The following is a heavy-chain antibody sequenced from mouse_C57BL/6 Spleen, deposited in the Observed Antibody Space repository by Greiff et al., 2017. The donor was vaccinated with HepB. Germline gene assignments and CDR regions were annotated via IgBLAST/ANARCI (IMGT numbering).Heavy chain of an antibody. D-gene: IGHD1-1*01. V-gene: IGHV1-82*01. Sequence: QVQLQQSGPELVKPGASVKISCKASGYAFSSSWMNWVKQRPGKGLEWIGRIYPGDGDTNYNGKFKGKATLTADKSSSTAYMQLSSLTSEDSAVYFCARSYYYGSSGLGTYYWGQGTTLTVSS. CDR3: ARSYYYGSSGLGTYY. CDR1: GYAFSSSW. J-gene: IGHJ2*01. CDR2: IYPGDGDT.